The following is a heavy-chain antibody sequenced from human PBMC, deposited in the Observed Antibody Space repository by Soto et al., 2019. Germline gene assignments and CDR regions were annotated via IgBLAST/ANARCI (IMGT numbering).Heavy chain of an antibody. J-gene: IGHJ4*02. V-gene: IGHV4-31*03. CDR2: IYYSGST. CDR1: GGSIRSGGYY. D-gene: IGHD4-17*01. CDR3: ARGGGMTTVTTFGY. Sequence: PSETLSLTCTVSGGSIRSGGYYWSWIRQHPGKGLEWIGYIYYSGSTYYNPSLKSRVTISVDTSKNQFSLKLSSVTAADTAVYYCARGGGMTTVTTFGYWGQGTLVTDSS.